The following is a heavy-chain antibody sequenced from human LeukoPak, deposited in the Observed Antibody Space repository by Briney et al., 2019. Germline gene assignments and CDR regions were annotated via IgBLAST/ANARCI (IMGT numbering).Heavy chain of an antibody. Sequence: PGGSLRLSCAASGFTFSSYGMHWVRQAPGKGLEWVAVISYDGSNKYYADSVKGRFTISRDNSKNTLYLQMNSLRAEDTAVYYCAKQRGYSYGLDDYWGQGTLVTVSS. CDR2: ISYDGSNK. J-gene: IGHJ4*02. D-gene: IGHD5-18*01. V-gene: IGHV3-30*18. CDR3: AKQRGYSYGLDDY. CDR1: GFTFSSYG.